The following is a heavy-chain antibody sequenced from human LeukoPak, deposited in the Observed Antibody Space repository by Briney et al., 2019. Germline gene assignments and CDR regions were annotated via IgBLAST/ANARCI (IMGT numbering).Heavy chain of an antibody. Sequence: PGGSLRLSCAASGFTFSSYAMSWVRQAPGKGLEWVSAISGSGGSTYYADSVKGRFTISRDNSKNALYLQLNSLRAEDTAVYYCTRAAGYYMDVWGKGTTVTISS. CDR2: ISGSGGST. J-gene: IGHJ6*03. D-gene: IGHD6-13*01. CDR1: GFTFSSYA. CDR3: TRAAGYYMDV. V-gene: IGHV3-23*01.